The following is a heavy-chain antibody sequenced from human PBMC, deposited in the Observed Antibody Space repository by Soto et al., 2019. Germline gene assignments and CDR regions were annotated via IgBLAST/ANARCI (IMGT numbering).Heavy chain of an antibody. J-gene: IGHJ3*02. V-gene: IGHV4-34*01. CDR1: GGSVNSGNYY. Sequence: QVQLQQWGAGLLKPSETLSLTCAVFGGSVNSGNYYWSWIRQPPGKGLEWIGEMRHSGGTHFNPSLTSRVTISVETSKSQFSLKMSSVTAADTALYYCARVERGTATTVVDAFDIWGPGTMVTVSS. CDR2: MRHSGGT. CDR3: ARVERGTATTVVDAFDI. D-gene: IGHD1-1*01.